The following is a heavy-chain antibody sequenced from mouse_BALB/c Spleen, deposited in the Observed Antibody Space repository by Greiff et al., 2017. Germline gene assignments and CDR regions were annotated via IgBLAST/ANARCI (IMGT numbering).Heavy chain of an antibody. D-gene: IGHD2-4*01. CDR1: GYSITSDYA. Sequence: EVKLLESGPGLVKPSQSLSLTCTVTGYSITSDYAWNWIRQFPGNKLEWMGYISYSGSTSYNPSLKSRISITRDTSKNQFFLQLNSVTTEDTATYYCARSYYDYAWFAYWGQGTLVTVSA. J-gene: IGHJ3*01. CDR3: ARSYYDYAWFAY. CDR2: ISYSGST. V-gene: IGHV3-2*02.